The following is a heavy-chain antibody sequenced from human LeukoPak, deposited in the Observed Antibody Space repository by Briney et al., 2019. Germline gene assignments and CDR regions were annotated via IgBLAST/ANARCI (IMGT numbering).Heavy chain of an antibody. V-gene: IGHV3-30*15. D-gene: IGHD3-10*01. J-gene: IGHJ4*02. CDR3: ARASSGSFSVDY. Sequence: GGSLRLSCAASGFTFSSYAMHWVRQAPGKGLEWVTFISFDGNIKYYADSVKGRFTISRDKSKNTLYLQMSSLRAEDTAVYYCARASSGSFSVDYWGQGTLVTVSS. CDR1: GFTFSSYA. CDR2: ISFDGNIK.